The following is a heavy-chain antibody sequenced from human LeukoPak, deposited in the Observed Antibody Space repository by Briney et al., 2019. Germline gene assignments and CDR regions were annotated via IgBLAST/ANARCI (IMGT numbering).Heavy chain of an antibody. CDR1: GGSISSSSYY. CDR3: ASDPDDYTTRAFDI. V-gene: IGHV4-39*07. Sequence: PSETLSLTCTVSGGSISSSSYYWGWIRQPPGKGLEWIGSIYYSGSTYYNPSLKSRVTISVDTSKNQFSLKLSSVTAADTAVYYCASDPDDYTTRAFDIWGQGTMVTVSS. D-gene: IGHD3-16*01. CDR2: IYYSGST. J-gene: IGHJ3*02.